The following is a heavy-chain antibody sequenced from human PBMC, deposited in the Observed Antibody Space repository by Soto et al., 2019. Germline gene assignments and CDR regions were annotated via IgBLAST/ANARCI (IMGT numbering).Heavy chain of an antibody. D-gene: IGHD1-26*01. CDR3: AKGWQWELLSYFDY. J-gene: IGHJ4*02. CDR2: ISYDGSNK. CDR1: GFTFSNYG. Sequence: GGSLRLSCAASGFTFSNYGMHWVRQAPGKGLEWVAVISYDGSNKYYGDSVKGRFTISRDNSKNTLYLQMSSLRAEDTAVYYCAKGWQWELLSYFDYWGQGTLVTVS. V-gene: IGHV3-30*18.